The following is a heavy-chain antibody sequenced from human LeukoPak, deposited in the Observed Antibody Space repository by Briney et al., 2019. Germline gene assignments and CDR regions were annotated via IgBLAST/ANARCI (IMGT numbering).Heavy chain of an antibody. CDR3: ARDEVITFRLFDH. J-gene: IGHJ4*02. Sequence: PGGSLRLSCAASGFTFSSYGMHWVRQAPGKGLEWVAVIWYDGNTKYYSDSVKGRFTISRDSSKNTLYLEMNSLRAEDTAVYYCARDEVITFRLFDHWGQGTLVTVSS. V-gene: IGHV3-33*08. D-gene: IGHD1-14*01. CDR1: GFTFSSYG. CDR2: IWYDGNTK.